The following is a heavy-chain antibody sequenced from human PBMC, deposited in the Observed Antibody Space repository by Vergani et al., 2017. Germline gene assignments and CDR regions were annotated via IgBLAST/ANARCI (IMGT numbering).Heavy chain of an antibody. J-gene: IGHJ4*02. V-gene: IGHV3-48*01. Sequence: EVQLVESGGGLVQPGGSLRLSCAASGFIFSSYSMKWVRQAPGKGLEWVSYISSSGSITYYADSVKGRFTISRDNAKNSLYLQMNSLRAEDMAVYYCARGGYFDSSGPFDYWGQGTGVTVSS. CDR3: ARGGYFDSSGPFDY. CDR2: ISSSGSIT. CDR1: GFIFSSYS. D-gene: IGHD3-22*01.